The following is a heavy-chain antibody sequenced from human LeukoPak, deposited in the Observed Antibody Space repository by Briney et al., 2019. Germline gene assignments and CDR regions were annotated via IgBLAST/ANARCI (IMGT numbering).Heavy chain of an antibody. CDR3: ARNVGATQYNWFDP. CDR2: INPNSGGT. J-gene: IGHJ5*02. V-gene: IGHV1-2*02. CDR1: GYTFTGYY. D-gene: IGHD1-26*01. Sequence: ASVKVSCKASGYTFTGYYMHWVRQAPGQGLEWMGWINPNSGGTNYAQKFQGRVTMTRDTSISTAYMELSRLRSDDTAVYYCARNVGATQYNWFDPWGQGTLVTASS.